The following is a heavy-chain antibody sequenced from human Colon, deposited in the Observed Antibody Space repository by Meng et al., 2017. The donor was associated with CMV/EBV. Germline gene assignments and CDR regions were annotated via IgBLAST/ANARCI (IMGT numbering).Heavy chain of an antibody. J-gene: IGHJ6*02. CDR1: GFSFNRHA. CDR2: ISYDGSNK. D-gene: IGHD1-26*01. CDR3: ARERSYEWEPHYYYYYGMDV. Sequence: GGSLRLSCSASGFSFNRHALHWVRQGPGKGLEWVAVISYDGSNKYYADSVKGRFTISRDNSKNTLYLQMNSLRAEDTAVYYCARERSYEWEPHYYYYYGMDVWGQGTTVTVSS. V-gene: IGHV3-30*04.